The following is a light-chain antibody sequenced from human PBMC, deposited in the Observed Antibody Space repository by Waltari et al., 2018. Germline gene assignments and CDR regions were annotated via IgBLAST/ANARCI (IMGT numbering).Light chain of an antibody. J-gene: IGKJ5*01. CDR2: GAS. CDR3: QQYNNWLSVT. Sequence: EIVVTQSPATLSVSPGERATLSCRTSQTIDNNLAWYQQKPGQTPRLLIYGASTRTIGIPARFSCSGCGTEFTLTISSLQSEDFAVYYCQQYNNWLSVTFGQGTRLEI. CDR1: QTIDNN. V-gene: IGKV3-15*01.